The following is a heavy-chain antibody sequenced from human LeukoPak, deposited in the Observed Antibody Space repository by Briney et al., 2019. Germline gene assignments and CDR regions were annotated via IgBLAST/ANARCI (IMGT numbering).Heavy chain of an antibody. Sequence: PGGSLRLSCAASGFTFDDYGMSWVRQAPGKGLEWVSGINWSEGSTAYADSVKGRFTISRDNAKNSLYLQMNSLRAEDTALYSCARVAYSAYDYPTLLPPFDYWGQGTLVTVSS. CDR2: INWSEGST. CDR3: ARVAYSAYDYPTLLPPFDY. CDR1: GFTFDDYG. D-gene: IGHD5-12*01. J-gene: IGHJ4*02. V-gene: IGHV3-20*04.